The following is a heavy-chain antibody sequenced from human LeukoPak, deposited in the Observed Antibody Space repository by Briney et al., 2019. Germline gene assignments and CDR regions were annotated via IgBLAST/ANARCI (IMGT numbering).Heavy chain of an antibody. V-gene: IGHV1-3*01. CDR2: INAGNGNT. D-gene: IGHD6-19*01. J-gene: IGHJ4*02. CDR3: ARRDSSGWYVCDY. Sequence: ASVKVSCKASGYTFTSYAMHWVRQAPGQRLEWMGWINAGNGNTKSSQNFQGRVTITRDTYASTAYMDLSSLRSEDTAVYYCARRDSSGWYVCDYWGQGTLVTVCS. CDR1: GYTFTSYA.